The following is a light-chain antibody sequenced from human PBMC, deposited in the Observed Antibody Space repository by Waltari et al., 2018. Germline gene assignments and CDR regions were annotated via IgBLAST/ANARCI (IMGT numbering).Light chain of an antibody. Sequence: EIVMTQSPATLSLSPGERATVSCRASQSVSSNLAWYRQEPGQTPRLLIYGASSRATGIPARFSGSGSGTEFTLTISSLQPEDFATYYCQQLKIFGPGTKVDIE. CDR1: QSVSSN. V-gene: IGKV3-15*01. CDR3: QQLKI. J-gene: IGKJ3*01. CDR2: GAS.